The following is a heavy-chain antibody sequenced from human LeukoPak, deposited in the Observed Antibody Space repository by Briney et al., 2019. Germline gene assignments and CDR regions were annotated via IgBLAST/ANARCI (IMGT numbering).Heavy chain of an antibody. D-gene: IGHD3-10*01. J-gene: IGHJ4*02. CDR1: GFTFSHYA. CDR2: VNHSGST. Sequence: GSLRLSCAASGFTFSHYAMSWIRHPPGKGLEWIGEVNHSGSTTYNPSLKSRVTISVDTSKNQFSLKLSSVTAADTAVYYCARGRVVRGVITFDYWGQGTLVTVSS. CDR3: ARGRVVRGVITFDY. V-gene: IGHV4-34*01.